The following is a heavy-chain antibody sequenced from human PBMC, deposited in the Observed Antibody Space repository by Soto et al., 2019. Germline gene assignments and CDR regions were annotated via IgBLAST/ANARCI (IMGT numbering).Heavy chain of an antibody. CDR2: IYHSGST. Sequence: LSLTCAVSGGSISSSNWWSWVRQPPGKGLEWIGEIYHSGSTNYNPSLKSRVTISVDKSKNQFSLKLSSVTAADTAVYYCARVGFSYYYYGMDVWGQGTTVTVSS. CDR3: ARVGFSYYYYGMDV. D-gene: IGHD3-10*01. V-gene: IGHV4-4*02. J-gene: IGHJ6*02. CDR1: GGSISSSNW.